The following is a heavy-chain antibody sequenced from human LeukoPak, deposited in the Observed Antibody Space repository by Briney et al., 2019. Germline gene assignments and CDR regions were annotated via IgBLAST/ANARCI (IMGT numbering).Heavy chain of an antibody. CDR3: ARQEYCSGGSCYTWFDP. D-gene: IGHD2-15*01. Sequence: GESLKISCKGSGYSINNYWIGWVRQMPGKGLEWMGIIYPADSDIRYSPSFQGQVTISADKSISTVYLQWSSLKAPDTAMYYCARQEYCSGGSCYTWFDPWGQGTLVTVSS. CDR2: IYPADSDI. J-gene: IGHJ5*02. CDR1: GYSINNYW. V-gene: IGHV5-51*01.